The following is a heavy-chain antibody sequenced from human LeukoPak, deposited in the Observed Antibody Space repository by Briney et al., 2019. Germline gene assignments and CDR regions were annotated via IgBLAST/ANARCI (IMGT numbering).Heavy chain of an antibody. D-gene: IGHD3-10*01. CDR3: AKDMVRGVIIPYCFDY. CDR1: GFTFSSYG. J-gene: IGHJ4*02. CDR2: ISYDGSNK. V-gene: IGHV3-30*18. Sequence: GGSLRLSCAASGFTFSSYGMHWVRQAPGKGLEWVAVISYDGSNKYYADSVKGRFTISRDNSKNTLYLQMNSLRAEDTAVYYCAKDMVRGVIIPYCFDYWGQGTLVTASS.